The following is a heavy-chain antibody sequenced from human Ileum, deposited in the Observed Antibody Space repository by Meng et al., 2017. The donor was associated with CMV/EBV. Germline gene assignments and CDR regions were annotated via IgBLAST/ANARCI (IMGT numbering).Heavy chain of an antibody. CDR1: GFTFKTYY. CDR2: ISSSSSYI. D-gene: IGHD3-10*01. V-gene: IGHV3-21*01. J-gene: IGHJ4*02. CDR3: ATRGGQWFGEPSY. Sequence: GGSLRLSCAASGFTFKTYYMNWVRQAPGKGLEWVSSISSSSSYIYYADSVKGRFTISRDNAKNSLYLQMNSLRAEDTAVYYCATRGGQWFGEPSYWGQGTLVTVSS.